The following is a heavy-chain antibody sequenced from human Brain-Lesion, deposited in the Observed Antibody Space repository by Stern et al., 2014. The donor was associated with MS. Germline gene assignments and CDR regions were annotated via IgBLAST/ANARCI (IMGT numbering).Heavy chain of an antibody. V-gene: IGHV4-31*03. CDR1: GGAVSSSDRY. J-gene: IGHJ4*02. CDR3: ARVTEFLRFFYPDY. D-gene: IGHD3-3*01. Sequence: VQLVESGPGLVKPSQTLSLTCTVSGGAVSSSDRYWSWIRQHPEKGLEWIGYISYSGNTYYNPSLESRVTISMDRSKNQFSLKLRSVTAADTAVYYCARVTEFLRFFYPDYWGQGIRVTVSS. CDR2: ISYSGNT.